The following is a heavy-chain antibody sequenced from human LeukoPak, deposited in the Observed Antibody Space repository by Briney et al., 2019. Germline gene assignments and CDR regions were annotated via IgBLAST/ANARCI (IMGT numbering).Heavy chain of an antibody. CDR3: ARVVYSSGWYSTYYFDY. CDR1: GYTFTGYY. CDR2: INPNSGGT. Sequence: ASVKVSCKASGYTFTGYYMHWVRQAPGQGPEWMGWINPNSGGTNYAQKFQGRVTMTRDTSISTAYMELSRLRSDDTAVYYCARVVYSSGWYSTYYFDYWGQGTLVTVSS. J-gene: IGHJ4*02. D-gene: IGHD6-19*01. V-gene: IGHV1-2*02.